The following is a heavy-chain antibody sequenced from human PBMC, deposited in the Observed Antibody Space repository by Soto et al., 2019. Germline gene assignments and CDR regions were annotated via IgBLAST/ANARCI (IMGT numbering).Heavy chain of an antibody. V-gene: IGHV4-59*01. CDR2: IYYSGST. Sequence: PSETLSLTCTVSGGSISSYYWSWIRQPPGKGLEWIWYIYYSGSTNYNPTLKSRVAISVDTSKNQFSLKLSSVTAADTAVYYCARAPPFYQTSGPLYHLDYWGQGTLVTVSS. CDR3: ARAPPFYQTSGPLYHLDY. J-gene: IGHJ4*02. CDR1: GGSISSYY. D-gene: IGHD2-2*02.